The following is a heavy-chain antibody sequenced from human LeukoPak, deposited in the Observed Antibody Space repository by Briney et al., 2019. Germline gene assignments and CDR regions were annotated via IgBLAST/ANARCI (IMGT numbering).Heavy chain of an antibody. CDR2: IIPIFGTA. Sequence: ASVKVSCKASGGTFNSYAISWVRQAPGQGLEWMGGIIPIFGTANYAQKFQGRVTITADASTTTAYMEVSSLRSEDTAVYYCARDGSHHYDSSGYPNWFDPWGQGTLVTVSS. CDR3: ARDGSHHYDSSGYPNWFDP. D-gene: IGHD3-22*01. V-gene: IGHV1-69*01. CDR1: GGTFNSYA. J-gene: IGHJ5*02.